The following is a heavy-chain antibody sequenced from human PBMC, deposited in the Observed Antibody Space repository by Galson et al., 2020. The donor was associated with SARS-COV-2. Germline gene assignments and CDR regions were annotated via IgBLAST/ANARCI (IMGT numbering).Heavy chain of an antibody. Sequence: GGSLRLSCAASGFTFSSYAMHWVRQAPGKGLEWVAVISYDGSNKYYADSVKGRFTISRDNSKNTLYLQMNSLRAEDTAVYYCASSLLWPSFGYWGQGTLVTVSS. J-gene: IGHJ4*02. CDR2: ISYDGSNK. CDR3: ASSLLWPSFGY. D-gene: IGHD3-16*01. V-gene: IGHV3-30*01. CDR1: GFTFSSYA.